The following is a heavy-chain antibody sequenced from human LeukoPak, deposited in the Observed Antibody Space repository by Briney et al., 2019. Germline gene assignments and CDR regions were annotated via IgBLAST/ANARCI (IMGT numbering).Heavy chain of an antibody. Sequence: ASVKVSCKSSGYTFTSYDINWVRQATGQGLEWMGWISAYNGNTNYAQKLQGRVTMTTDTSTSTAYMELRSLRSDDTAVYYCARGYYDSSGYFTPSLFDYWGQGTLVTVSS. CDR2: ISAYNGNT. CDR1: GYTFTSYD. J-gene: IGHJ4*02. V-gene: IGHV1-18*01. D-gene: IGHD3-22*01. CDR3: ARGYYDSSGYFTPSLFDY.